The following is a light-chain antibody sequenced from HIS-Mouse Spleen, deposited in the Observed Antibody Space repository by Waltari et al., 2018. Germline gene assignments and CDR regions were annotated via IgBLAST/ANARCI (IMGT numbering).Light chain of an antibody. J-gene: IGLJ1*01. CDR2: KDS. V-gene: IGLV3-27*01. CDR3: YSAADNNVYV. Sequence: SYELTQPSSVSVSPGQTARITCSADVLAKKYARWFQQKPGQAPVLVIYKDSERPSGIPERFSGSSSGTTVTLTISGAQVEDEADYYCYSAADNNVYVFGTGTKVTVL. CDR1: VLAKKY.